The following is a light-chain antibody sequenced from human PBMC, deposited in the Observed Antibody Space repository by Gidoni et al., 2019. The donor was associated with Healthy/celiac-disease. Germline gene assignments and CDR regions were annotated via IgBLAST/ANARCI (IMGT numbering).Light chain of an antibody. CDR1: QSISSL. J-gene: IGKJ1*01. V-gene: IGKV1-5*03. Sequence: DIQMTQSPSTLSASVGDRVTITCRASQSISSLLAWYQQKPGKAPKLLIYKASSLESGVPSRFSGSGSGTELTLTISSLQPDDFATYYCQQYNSYSRTFGQGTKVEIK. CDR2: KAS. CDR3: QQYNSYSRT.